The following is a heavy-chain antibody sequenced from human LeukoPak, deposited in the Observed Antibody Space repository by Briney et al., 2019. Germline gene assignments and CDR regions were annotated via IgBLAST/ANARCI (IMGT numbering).Heavy chain of an antibody. CDR1: GFTFSSYS. V-gene: IGHV3-21*01. J-gene: IGHJ4*02. D-gene: IGHD4-17*01. CDR3: ARDQIADGDYVTRTCD. Sequence: GGSLRLSCAASGFTFSSYSMNWVRQAPGKGLEWVSSISSSSSYIYHADSVKGRFTISRDNAKNSLYLQMNSLRAEDTAVYYCARDQIADGDYVTRTCDWGQGTLVTVSS. CDR2: ISSSSSYI.